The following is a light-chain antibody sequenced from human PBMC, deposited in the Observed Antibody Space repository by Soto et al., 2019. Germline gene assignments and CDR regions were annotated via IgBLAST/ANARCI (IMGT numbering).Light chain of an antibody. CDR2: SNN. J-gene: IGLJ1*01. CDR3: AAWDDSLNGFYV. CDR1: SSNIGSNT. V-gene: IGLV1-44*01. Sequence: SVLTQPPSSSGTPGQRVTISCSGSSSNIGSNTVNWYQQLPGTAPKLLIYSNNQRPSGVPDRFSGSKSGTSASLAISGLQSEDEADYYCAAWDDSLNGFYVFATGRKVTVL.